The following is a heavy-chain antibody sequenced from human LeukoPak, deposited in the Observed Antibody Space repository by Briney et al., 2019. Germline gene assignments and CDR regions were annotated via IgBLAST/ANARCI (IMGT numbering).Heavy chain of an antibody. D-gene: IGHD2-15*01. CDR1: GYTFTSYD. CDR2: MNPNSGNT. CDR3: ARGRRLVAATDYYYYYYMDV. Sequence: ASVKVSCKASGYTFTSYDINWVRQATGQGLEWMGWMNPNSGNTGYAQKFQGRVTITRNTSISTAYMELSSLRSEDTAVYYCARGRRLVAATDYYYYYYMDVWGKGTTVTVSS. J-gene: IGHJ6*03. V-gene: IGHV1-8*03.